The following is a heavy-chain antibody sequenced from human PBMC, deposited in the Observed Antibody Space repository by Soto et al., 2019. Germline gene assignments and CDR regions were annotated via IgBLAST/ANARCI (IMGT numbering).Heavy chain of an antibody. CDR2: INGGGSPI. CDR3: ATPIEDSSSGNYYFDV. Sequence: EMQLVESGGGWVQPGGSLRLSCVASGFTFTSHEMNWVRQAPGKGPEWLSYINGGGSPIYYADSVKGRFTISRDNAKNSVYLQMNSLRGEDSAVYYYATPIEDSSSGNYYFDVWGRGTLVTVSS. V-gene: IGHV3-48*03. CDR1: GFTFTSHE. D-gene: IGHD6-19*01. J-gene: IGHJ2*01.